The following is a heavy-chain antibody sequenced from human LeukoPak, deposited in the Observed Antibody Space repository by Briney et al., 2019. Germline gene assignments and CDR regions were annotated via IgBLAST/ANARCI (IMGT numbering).Heavy chain of an antibody. Sequence: GGSLRLSCAASGFTFNSYGMHWVRQAPGKGLEWVAVVTFDGSNQYSADSVKVRFAISRDNSKNTLYLQRNSLRGEDTAVYYCAKDRAAARQSPTYYFDYWGQGTLVTVSS. CDR2: VTFDGSNQ. V-gene: IGHV3-30*18. CDR3: AKDRAAARQSPTYYFDY. D-gene: IGHD6-13*01. CDR1: GFTFNSYG. J-gene: IGHJ4*02.